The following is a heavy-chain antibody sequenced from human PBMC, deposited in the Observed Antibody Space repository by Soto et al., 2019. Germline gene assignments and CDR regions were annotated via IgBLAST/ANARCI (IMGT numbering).Heavy chain of an antibody. V-gene: IGHV1-18*04. Sequence: ASVKVSCKASGYTFTSYYMHWVRQAPGQGLEWMGWISAYNGNTNYAQKLQGRVTMTTDTSTSTAYMELRSLRSDDTAVYYCARGPGYSYGYLNWFDPWGQGTLVTVSS. D-gene: IGHD5-18*01. J-gene: IGHJ5*02. CDR1: GYTFTSYY. CDR2: ISAYNGNT. CDR3: ARGPGYSYGYLNWFDP.